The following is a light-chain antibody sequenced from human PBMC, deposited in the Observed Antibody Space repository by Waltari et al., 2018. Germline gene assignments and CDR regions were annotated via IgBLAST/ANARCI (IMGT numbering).Light chain of an antibody. V-gene: IGLV1-47*01. CDR3: AAWDDSLSGPV. J-gene: IGLJ2*01. Sequence: QSVLTPPPSASGTPGQRVPISCSGRNPNIGSNYVSWYQQLPGTTPKLLIYRNNQRPSGVPDRFSGSKSGTSASLAISGLRSEDEADYYCAAWDDSLSGPVFGGGTKLTVL. CDR1: NPNIGSNY. CDR2: RNN.